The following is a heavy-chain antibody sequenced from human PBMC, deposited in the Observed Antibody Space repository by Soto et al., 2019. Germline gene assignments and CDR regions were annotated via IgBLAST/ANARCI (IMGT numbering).Heavy chain of an antibody. CDR3: ATRAPIDGDPY. CDR1: GDSISSPTW. V-gene: IGHV4-4*02. J-gene: IGHJ4*02. CDR2: VYHSGST. D-gene: IGHD4-17*01. Sequence: QVQLQESGPGLVKPSETLSLTCDVSGDSISSPTWWTWVRQPPGKGLEGIGEVYHSGSTNYNSSLKSRVTISVAKSKNQFSLRLTSVTAADTAVYYCATRAPIDGDPYWGQGTLVTVSS.